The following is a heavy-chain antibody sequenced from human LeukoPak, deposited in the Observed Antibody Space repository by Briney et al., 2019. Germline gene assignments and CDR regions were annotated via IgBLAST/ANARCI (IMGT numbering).Heavy chain of an antibody. D-gene: IGHD6-19*01. J-gene: IGHJ5*02. Sequence: ASVKVSCKASGYTFTSYGIIWVRQAPGQGLEWMGWISAYNGNTNYAQKLQGRVTMTTDTSTSTAYMELRSLRSDDTAVYYCARDGRGSSGWFSYNWFDPWGQGTLVAVSS. CDR2: ISAYNGNT. CDR3: ARDGRGSSGWFSYNWFDP. V-gene: IGHV1-18*01. CDR1: GYTFTSYG.